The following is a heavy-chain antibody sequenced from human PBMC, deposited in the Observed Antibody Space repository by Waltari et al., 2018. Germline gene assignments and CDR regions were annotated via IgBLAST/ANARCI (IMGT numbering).Heavy chain of an antibody. V-gene: IGHV4-38-2*02. CDR3: ASGYDFWSGYYIPFDY. Sequence: QVQLQESGPGLVKPSETLSLTCTVSGYSISSGYYWGWIRQPPGKGLEWIGSIYHSGSTYYNPSLKSRFTISVDTSKNQFSLKLSSVTAADTAVYYCASGYDFWSGYYIPFDYWGQGTLVTVSS. CDR1: GYSISSGYY. CDR2: IYHSGST. J-gene: IGHJ4*02. D-gene: IGHD3-3*01.